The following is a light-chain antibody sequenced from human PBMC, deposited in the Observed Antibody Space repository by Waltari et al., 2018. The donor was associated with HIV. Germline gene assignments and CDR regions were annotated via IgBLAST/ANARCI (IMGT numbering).Light chain of an antibody. CDR3: SSYTSSNTLDV. J-gene: IGLJ1*01. Sequence: QSALTQPASVSASPGQSITISCTGTSSDVGGYNYFSWYQQHPGKAPKLMIYEVSKRPSGVSNRFSGSKSGNTASLTISGLQAEDEADYYCSSYTSSNTLDVFGTGTKVTVL. V-gene: IGLV2-14*01. CDR2: EVS. CDR1: SSDVGGYNY.